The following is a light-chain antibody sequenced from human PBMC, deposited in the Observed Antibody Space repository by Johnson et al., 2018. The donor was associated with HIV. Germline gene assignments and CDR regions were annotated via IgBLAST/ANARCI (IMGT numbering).Light chain of an antibody. Sequence: QSVLTQPPSVSAAPGQKVTISCSGSSSNIGNNYVSWYQQLPGTAPKLLIYENNKRPSGIPDRFYGSKSGTSATLGITGLQTGDEADYYCGTWDTRLSGGHVFGTGTKVTVL. J-gene: IGLJ1*01. CDR3: GTWDTRLSGGHV. V-gene: IGLV1-51*02. CDR1: SSNIGNNY. CDR2: ENN.